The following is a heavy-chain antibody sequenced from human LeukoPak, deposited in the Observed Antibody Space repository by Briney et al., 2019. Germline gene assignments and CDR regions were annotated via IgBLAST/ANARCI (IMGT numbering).Heavy chain of an antibody. CDR1: VLTFSSYW. V-gene: IGHV3-7*03. CDR2: INHNGNVN. D-gene: IGHD3-16*01. CDR3: ARGGGLDV. Sequence: QPGGSLRLSCAASVLTFSSYWMNWAREAPWKGLEWVASINHNGNVNYYVDSVKGRFTISRDNAKNSLYLQMSNLRAEDTAVYSCARGGGLDVWGQGATVTVSS. J-gene: IGHJ6*02.